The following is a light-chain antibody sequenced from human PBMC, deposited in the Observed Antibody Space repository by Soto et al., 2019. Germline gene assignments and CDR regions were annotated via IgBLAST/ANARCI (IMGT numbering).Light chain of an antibody. J-gene: IGLJ3*02. CDR2: DIA. Sequence: QSVLTQPRSVSGSPGQSVTISCTGTSSDVGNYDYGSWYQQHPGMAPQLIIYDIAKRPSGVPDRFSGSKFGNTASLTISGLQAEDEADYYCCSYAGSYSWVFGGGTKLTVL. CDR1: SSDVGNYDY. V-gene: IGLV2-11*01. CDR3: CSYAGSYSWV.